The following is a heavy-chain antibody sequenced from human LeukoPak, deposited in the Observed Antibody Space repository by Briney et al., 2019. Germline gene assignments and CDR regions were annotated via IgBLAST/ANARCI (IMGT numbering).Heavy chain of an antibody. CDR3: ARVADYYDSSGYYGTLDY. J-gene: IGHJ4*02. CDR2: IWYDGSNK. V-gene: IGHV3-33*01. D-gene: IGHD3-22*01. Sequence: GRSLRLSRAASGFTFSSYGMHWVRQAPGKGLEWVAVIWYDGSNKYYADSVKGRFTISRDNSKNTLYLQMNSLRAEDTAVYYCARVADYYDSSGYYGTLDYWGQGTLVTVSS. CDR1: GFTFSSYG.